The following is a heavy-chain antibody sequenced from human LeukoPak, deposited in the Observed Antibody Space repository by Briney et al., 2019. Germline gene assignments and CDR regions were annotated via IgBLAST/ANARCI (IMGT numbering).Heavy chain of an antibody. CDR2: IKQDGSEK. CDR1: GFTFSSYW. J-gene: IGHJ5*02. Sequence: PGGSLRLSCAASGFTFSSYWMSWVRQAPGKGLEWVANIKQDGSEKYYVDSVKGRFTISRDNAKNSLYLQMNSLRAEDTAVYYCARGTGICSSTSCYPNWFDPWGQGTLVTLSS. CDR3: ARGTGICSSTSCYPNWFDP. V-gene: IGHV3-7*01. D-gene: IGHD2-2*01.